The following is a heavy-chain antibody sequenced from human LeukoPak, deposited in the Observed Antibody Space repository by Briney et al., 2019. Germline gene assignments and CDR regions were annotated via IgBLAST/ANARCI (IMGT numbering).Heavy chain of an antibody. J-gene: IGHJ4*02. CDR3: VTTPIDY. D-gene: IGHD3-3*01. CDR1: GFAFNYV. CDR2: ISGSGGST. Sequence: GGSLRLSCEASGFAFNYVWMNWVRQAPGKGLEWVSAISGSGGSTYYADSVKGRFTISRDNSKNTLYLQMNSLRAEDTAVYYCVTTPIDYWGQGTLVTVSS. V-gene: IGHV3-23*01.